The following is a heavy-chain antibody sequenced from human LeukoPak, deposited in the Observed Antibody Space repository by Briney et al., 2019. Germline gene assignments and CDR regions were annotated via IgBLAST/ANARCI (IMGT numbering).Heavy chain of an antibody. CDR1: GGSISSSSYY. CDR2: MYYSGGS. V-gene: IGHV4-39*01. Sequence: PSETLSVTCTVSGGSISSSSYYWGWIRQPPGKGLEWIGSMYYSGGSYYNPSLKSRVTISVDTSKNQFSLNLSSVTAADTAVYYCARHLYSGYDFGYWGQGTLVTVSP. J-gene: IGHJ4*02. D-gene: IGHD5-12*01. CDR3: ARHLYSGYDFGY.